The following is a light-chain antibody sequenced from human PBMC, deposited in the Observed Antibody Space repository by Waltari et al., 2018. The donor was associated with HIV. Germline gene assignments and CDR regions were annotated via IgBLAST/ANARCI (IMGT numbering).Light chain of an antibody. CDR1: SSNIATHS. Sequence: QSVLPQPPSPSGTPGQRVTISCSGSSSNIATHSVNCSQQLPGTAPKLLIYTNNQRPSGVPARFSGSKSGTSASLAISGLQSDDDADYYCATWDDSLNGWVFGGGTRLTVL. CDR3: ATWDDSLNGWV. CDR2: TNN. J-gene: IGLJ3*02. V-gene: IGLV1-44*01.